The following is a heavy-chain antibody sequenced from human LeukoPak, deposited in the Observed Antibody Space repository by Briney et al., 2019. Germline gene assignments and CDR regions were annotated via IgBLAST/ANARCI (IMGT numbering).Heavy chain of an antibody. CDR2: IYHSGST. V-gene: IGHV4-59*08. CDR1: GGSISSYY. CDR3: ASHSKDIVVVPAAYHDAFDI. D-gene: IGHD2-2*01. J-gene: IGHJ3*02. Sequence: SETLSLTCTVSGGSISSYYWSWIRQPPGKGLEWIGYIYHSGSTNYNPSLKSRVTISVDTSKNQFSLKLSSVTAADTAVYYCASHSKDIVVVPAAYHDAFDIWGQGTMVTVSS.